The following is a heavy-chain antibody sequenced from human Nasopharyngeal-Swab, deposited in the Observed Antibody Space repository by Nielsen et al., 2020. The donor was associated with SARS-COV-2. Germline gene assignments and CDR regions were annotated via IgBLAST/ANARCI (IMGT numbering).Heavy chain of an antibody. J-gene: IGHJ3*02. CDR3: ARLIGARSTDAFDI. CDR1: GYSFTTYW. V-gene: IGHV5-51*01. Sequence: GESLKISCMASGYSFTTYWIGWVRQMPGKGLEWMGIIFPGDSDTKYSPSFQGHVTISADKSISTAYLQWSSLKASDTAMYYCARLIGARSTDAFDIWGQGTMVTVSS. CDR2: IFPGDSDT. D-gene: IGHD2/OR15-2a*01.